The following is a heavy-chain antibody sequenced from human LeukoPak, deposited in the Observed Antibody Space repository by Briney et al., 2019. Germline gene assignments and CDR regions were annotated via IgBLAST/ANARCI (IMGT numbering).Heavy chain of an antibody. V-gene: IGHV4-4*09. CDR2: IYTSGST. Sequence: SETLSLTRTVSGGSISSYYWSWIRQPPGKGLEWIGYIYTSGSTNYNPSLKSRVTISVDTSKNRFSLKLSSVTAADTAVYYCARHITSWFDPWGQGTLVTVSS. J-gene: IGHJ5*02. CDR3: ARHITSWFDP. D-gene: IGHD2-21*01. CDR1: GGSISSYY.